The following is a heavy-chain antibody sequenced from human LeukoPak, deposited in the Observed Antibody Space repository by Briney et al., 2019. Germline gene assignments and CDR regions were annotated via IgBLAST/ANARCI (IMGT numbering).Heavy chain of an antibody. CDR1: GFTFSSYD. J-gene: IGHJ4*02. D-gene: IGHD3-10*01. Sequence: GGSVRLSCAASGFTFSSYDMHWVRQAAGTGLEWVSAIGTAVDTYYPGSVRGRFTISRENAKNSLYLQMNSLRAGDTAVYYCARGSGQNFDYWGQGTIVPASS. CDR3: ARGSGQNFDY. V-gene: IGHV3-13*04. CDR2: IGTAVDT.